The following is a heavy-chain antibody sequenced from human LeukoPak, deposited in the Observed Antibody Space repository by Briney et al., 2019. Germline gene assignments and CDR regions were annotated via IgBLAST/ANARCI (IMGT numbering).Heavy chain of an antibody. CDR1: GFSFSNYG. V-gene: IGHV3-48*02. CDR3: ARDPWDDVSGFSGDY. CDR2: ISSSSSSI. Sequence: GGSLSLSRAASGFSFSNYGMNWVRRAPGEGLEWLSYISSSSSSIYYADSVKGRFTISRDNAKNSLYLEMNSLRDEDTAVYYCARDPWDDVSGFSGDYWGQGTLVSVSS. J-gene: IGHJ4*02. D-gene: IGHD3-22*01.